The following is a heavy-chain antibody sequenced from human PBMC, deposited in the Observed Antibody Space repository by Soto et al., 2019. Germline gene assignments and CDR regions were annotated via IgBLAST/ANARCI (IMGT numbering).Heavy chain of an antibody. CDR1: GYSFTNYW. D-gene: IGHD3-3*01. J-gene: IGHJ5*02. Sequence: GESLKISCKGSGYSFTNYWIGWVRQMPGKGLEWMGMIYPDDSDTKYSPPFQGQVTFSADKSINTAYLQWSSLKASDTAIYYCARLEWLSLAAWFDPWGQGTLVTVSS. CDR3: ARLEWLSLAAWFDP. CDR2: IYPDDSDT. V-gene: IGHV5-51*01.